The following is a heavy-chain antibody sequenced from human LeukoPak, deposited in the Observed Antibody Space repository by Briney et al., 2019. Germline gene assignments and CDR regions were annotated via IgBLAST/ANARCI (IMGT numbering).Heavy chain of an antibody. Sequence: SETLSLTCTVSGGSISSSSYYWGWLRQPPGKGLEWIGCSYYSGSTYYNPSLKSRLTISVDTSKNQFSLKLSSVTAADTAVYYCARHRAYYYYMDVWGKGTTVTVSS. J-gene: IGHJ6*03. CDR3: ARHRAYYYYMDV. CDR1: GGSISSSSYY. V-gene: IGHV4-39*01. CDR2: SYYSGST.